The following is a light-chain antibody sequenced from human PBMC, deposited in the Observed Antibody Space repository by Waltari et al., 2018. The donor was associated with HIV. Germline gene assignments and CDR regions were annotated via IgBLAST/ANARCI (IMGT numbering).Light chain of an antibody. V-gene: IGLV3-1*01. CDR1: KLGDKY. CDR2: QDS. J-gene: IGLJ2*01. Sequence: SYELTQPPSVSVSPGQTASITCPGDKLGDKYACWYQQKPGQSPVLVIYQDSKRPSGIPERFSGSNSGNTATLTISGTQAMDEADYYCQAWDSSTEVVFGGGTKLTVL. CDR3: QAWDSSTEVV.